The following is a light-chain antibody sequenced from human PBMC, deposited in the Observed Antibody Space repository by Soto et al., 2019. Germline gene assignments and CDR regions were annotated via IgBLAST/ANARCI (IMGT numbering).Light chain of an antibody. CDR3: SSYEGSIYV. V-gene: IGLV2-8*01. J-gene: IGLJ1*01. Sequence: QSALTQPPSASGSPGQSVTISCTGTSSDVGGYNYVSWYQQHPGKAPKLMIYEVSKRPSGVPDRFSGSKSGNTASLTVSGLQAEDEAASYCSSYEGSIYVFGTMTKVTDL. CDR2: EVS. CDR1: SSDVGGYNY.